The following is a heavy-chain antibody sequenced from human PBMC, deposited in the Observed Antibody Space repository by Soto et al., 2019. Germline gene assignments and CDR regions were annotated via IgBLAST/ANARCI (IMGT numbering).Heavy chain of an antibody. J-gene: IGHJ4*02. V-gene: IGHV2-5*02. Sequence: QITLRESGPTLVTPTQTLTLTWTSSGFSLNTGGVGVAWIRQPPGAALEWLTLIYWDDEKRYNPSLKNRLTITKDTSKNQVVLTMTNVDPVDTATYYCAHLGGVAASYFDFWGQGTLVTVSS. CDR2: IYWDDEK. D-gene: IGHD6-25*01. CDR3: AHLGGVAASYFDF. CDR1: GFSLNTGGVG.